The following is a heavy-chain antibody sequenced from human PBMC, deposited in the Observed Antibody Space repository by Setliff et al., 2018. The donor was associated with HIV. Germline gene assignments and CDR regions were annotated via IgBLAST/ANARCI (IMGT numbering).Heavy chain of an antibody. CDR1: GFTFSSYEF. Sequence: PSETLRLSCAASGFTFSSYEFNWVRQPPGKGLEWIGSIFYSGSTYYNPSVKSRVTISIDTSKNQFSLRLSSVTAADTAVYYCARVQYHYVNNGDSYYFTHWGHGTLVTVSS. V-gene: IGHV4-39*07. J-gene: IGHJ4*01. CDR2: IFYSGST. CDR3: ARVQYHYVNNGDSYYFTH. D-gene: IGHD3-10*02.